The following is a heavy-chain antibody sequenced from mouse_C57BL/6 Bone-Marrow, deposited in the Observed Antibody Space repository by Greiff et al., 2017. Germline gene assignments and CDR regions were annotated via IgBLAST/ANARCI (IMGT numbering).Heavy chain of an antibody. CDR2: IWWDDDK. J-gene: IGHJ4*01. CDR3: ARITLLWYAMDY. CDR1: GFSLRTFGMG. V-gene: IGHV8-8*01. Sequence: QVTLKVSGPGILQPSQTLSLTCSFSGFSLRTFGMGVGWIRQPSGKGLEWLAHIWWDDDKYYNPALKSRLTCSKDTSKNQVFLKIANVYTADTATYYCARITLLWYAMDYWGQGTSVTVSS. D-gene: IGHD2-1*01.